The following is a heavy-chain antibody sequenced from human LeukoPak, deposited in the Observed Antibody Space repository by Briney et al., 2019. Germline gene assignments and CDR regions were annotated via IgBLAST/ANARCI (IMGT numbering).Heavy chain of an antibody. CDR3: ARAGWIITSGIDY. CDR2: IYHTGST. D-gene: IGHD3-10*01. V-gene: IGHV4-38-2*01. CDR1: GYSISRGYY. J-gene: IGHJ4*02. Sequence: SETLSLTCGVSGYSISRGYYWAWIRQPPGKGLDWIGTIYHTGSTYYTPSLGSRVTISVDTSRNEFSLNLNSVTAADTAVYYCARAGWIITSGIDYWGQGALVTVSS.